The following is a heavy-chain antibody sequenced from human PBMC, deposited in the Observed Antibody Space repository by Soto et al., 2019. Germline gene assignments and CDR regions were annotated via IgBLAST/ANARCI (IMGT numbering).Heavy chain of an antibody. D-gene: IGHD2-15*01. V-gene: IGHV1-18*04. CDR2: ISGKNGNT. CDR1: GYTFISHG. Sequence: QVQLVQSGVEVKKPGASVKVYCKASGYTFISHGISWVRQAPGQGLEWMGWISGKNGNTNYAQKLQGRVTLTTDTSTSTAYMELWSLRSDDTDVYYCASVSSSIVVVPDYGMDVWGQGPTVTVSS. J-gene: IGHJ6*02. CDR3: ASVSSSIVVVPDYGMDV.